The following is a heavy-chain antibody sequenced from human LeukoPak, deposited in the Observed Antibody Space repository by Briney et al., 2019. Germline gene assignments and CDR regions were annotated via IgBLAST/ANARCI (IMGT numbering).Heavy chain of an antibody. CDR1: GGSISPYY. J-gene: IGHJ4*02. Sequence: SETLSLTCTVSGGSISPYYWSWIRQPPGKGLEWLGYIYYSGNTEYKPSLKSRVAMSVDTSKNQFSLRLSSVTAADAAVYYCARSTGSTMFIDYWGQGTLVTVSS. D-gene: IGHD3-10*02. V-gene: IGHV4-59*01. CDR2: IYYSGNT. CDR3: ARSTGSTMFIDY.